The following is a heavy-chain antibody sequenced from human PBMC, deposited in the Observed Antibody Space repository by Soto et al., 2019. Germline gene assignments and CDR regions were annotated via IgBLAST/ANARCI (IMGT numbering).Heavy chain of an antibody. D-gene: IGHD1-26*01. Sequence: TSETLSLTCTVSGGSISSGDYYWSWIRQPPGKGLEWIGYIYYSGSTYYNPSLKSRVTISVDTSKNQFSLKLSSVTAADTAVYYCARDREMFYFDYWGQGTLVTVSS. CDR3: ARDREMFYFDY. V-gene: IGHV4-30-4*01. CDR1: GGSISSGDYY. CDR2: IYYSGST. J-gene: IGHJ4*02.